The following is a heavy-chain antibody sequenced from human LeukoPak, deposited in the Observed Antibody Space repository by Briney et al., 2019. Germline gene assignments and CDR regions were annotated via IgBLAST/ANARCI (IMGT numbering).Heavy chain of an antibody. CDR1: GFTFSNYW. D-gene: IGHD6-19*01. CDR2: VKQDGSDK. CDR3: ARDPVAGKFDY. V-gene: IGHV3-7*04. Sequence: GGSLRLSCAASGFTFSNYWMSWVRQAPGKGLGWVANVKQDGSDKYYVDSVKGRFTISRDNAKNSLYLQMNSLRAEDTAVYYCARDPVAGKFDYWGQGTLVTVSS. J-gene: IGHJ4*02.